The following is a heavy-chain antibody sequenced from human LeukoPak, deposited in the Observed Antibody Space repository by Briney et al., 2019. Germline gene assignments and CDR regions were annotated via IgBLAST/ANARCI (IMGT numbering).Heavy chain of an antibody. J-gene: IGHJ6*03. CDR1: GYTFTSYG. CDR3: ARTHLTRAVAGIRVDYMDV. Sequence: ASVKVSCKASGYTFTSYGISWVRQAPGQGLEWMGWISGYNGNTNYAQNLQGRVTMTTDTSTSTVYMELRSLRSDDTAVYYCARTHLTRAVAGIRVDYMDVWGKGTTVTISS. CDR2: ISGYNGNT. D-gene: IGHD6-19*01. V-gene: IGHV1-18*01.